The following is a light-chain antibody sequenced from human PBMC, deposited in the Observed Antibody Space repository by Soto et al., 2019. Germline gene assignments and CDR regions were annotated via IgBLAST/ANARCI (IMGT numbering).Light chain of an antibody. Sequence: IVVKQSRATLSLSRGERAALSCRASQSVSSRYLAWYQQKSGQAPSLLIYATSSRDTDIPDRFIGYGSGTDFTLTISGLEPEDFAVYYCQQFGSSLSTFGQGTKVDIK. CDR3: QQFGSSLST. CDR2: ATS. V-gene: IGKV3-20*01. CDR1: QSVSSRY. J-gene: IGKJ1*01.